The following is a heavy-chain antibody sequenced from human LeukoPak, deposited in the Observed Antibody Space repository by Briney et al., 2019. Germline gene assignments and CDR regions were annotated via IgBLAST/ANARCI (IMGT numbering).Heavy chain of an antibody. V-gene: IGHV4-61*02. CDR2: IYTSGST. D-gene: IGHD3-10*01. CDR1: GGFISSGSYY. Sequence: PSETLSLTCTVSGGFISSGSYYWSWIRQPAGKGLEWIGRIYTSGSTNYNPSLKSRVTISVDTSKNQFSLKLSSVTAADTAVYYCARSYYYGSGSYYNVAPPRYYYYYMDVWGKGTTVTVSS. J-gene: IGHJ6*03. CDR3: ARSYYYGSGSYYNVAPPRYYYYYMDV.